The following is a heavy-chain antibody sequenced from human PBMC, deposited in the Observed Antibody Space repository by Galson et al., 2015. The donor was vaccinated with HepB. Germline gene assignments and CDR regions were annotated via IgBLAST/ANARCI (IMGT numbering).Heavy chain of an antibody. CDR2: ISAYNGNT. D-gene: IGHD3-10*01. J-gene: IGHJ4*02. CDR1: GYTFTSYG. Sequence: SVKVSCKASGYTFTSYGISWVRQAPGQGLEWMGWISAYNGNTNYAQKLQGRVTMTTDTSTSTAYMELRSLRSDDTAVYYCARLRGFYYGSGSYSYYFDHWGQGTLVTVSP. CDR3: ARLRGFYYGSGSYSYYFDH. V-gene: IGHV1-18*01.